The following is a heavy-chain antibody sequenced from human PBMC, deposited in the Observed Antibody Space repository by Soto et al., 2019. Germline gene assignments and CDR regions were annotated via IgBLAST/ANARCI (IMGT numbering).Heavy chain of an antibody. CDR3: AKVCSTSCPYYYYYMDV. D-gene: IGHD2-2*01. Sequence: EVQLLESRGGLVQPGGSLRLSCAASGFTFSSYAMSWVRQAPGKGLEWVSAISGSGGSTYYADSVKGRFTISRDNSNNTLYLQMNSLRAEDTAVYYCAKVCSTSCPYYYYYMDVWGKGTTVTVSS. CDR2: ISGSGGST. CDR1: GFTFSSYA. V-gene: IGHV3-23*01. J-gene: IGHJ6*03.